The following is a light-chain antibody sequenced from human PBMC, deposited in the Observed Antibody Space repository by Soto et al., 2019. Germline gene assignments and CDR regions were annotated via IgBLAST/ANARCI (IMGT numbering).Light chain of an antibody. V-gene: IGKV3-20*01. CDR3: QQYGSSYT. J-gene: IGKJ3*01. Sequence: EIVLTQSPGTLSLSPGERATLSCRASQSVRNNYLAWYQQQPGQAPRLLIYGTSTRDIGIPDRFSGSGSGTDFTLTISRLEPEDFAVYYCQQYGSSYTFGPGTKVEIK. CDR1: QSVRNNY. CDR2: GTS.